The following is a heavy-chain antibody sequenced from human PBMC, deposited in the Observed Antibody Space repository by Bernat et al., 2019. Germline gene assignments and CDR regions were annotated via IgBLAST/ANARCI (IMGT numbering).Heavy chain of an antibody. J-gene: IGHJ4*02. D-gene: IGHD3-3*01. CDR2: IISKTDGGTT. Sequence: EVQLVESGGGLVKPGGSLRLSCAASGFTFSNAWMSWVRQAPGKGLEWVCRIISKTDGGTTDYAAPVKGRFTISRDDSTNTLYLQMNSLKTEDTAVYYCTADVIGGQLEWYRIRSYWGQGTLVTVSS. CDR1: GFTFSNAW. CDR3: TADVIGGQLEWYRIRSY. V-gene: IGHV3-15*01.